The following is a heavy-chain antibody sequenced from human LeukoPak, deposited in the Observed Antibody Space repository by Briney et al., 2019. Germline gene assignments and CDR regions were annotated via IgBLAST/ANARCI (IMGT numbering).Heavy chain of an antibody. CDR1: GFTFSTYY. CDR3: ARGKVLRYFDWLPDAFDI. CDR2: INSDGTTT. V-gene: IGHV3-74*01. Sequence: PGGSLRLSCAASGFTFSTYYMHWVRQAPGKGLVWVSRINSDGTTTTYADSVRGRFTISRDNAKNTLYLQMNSLRAEDAAVYYCARGKVLRYFDWLPDAFDIWGQGTMVTVSS. J-gene: IGHJ3*02. D-gene: IGHD3-9*01.